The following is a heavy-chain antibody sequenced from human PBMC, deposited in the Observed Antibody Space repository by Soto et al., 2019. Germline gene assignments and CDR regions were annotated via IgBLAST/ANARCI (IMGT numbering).Heavy chain of an antibody. V-gene: IGHV3-23*01. CDR3: AKDNAVVPYYFDY. Sequence: GGSLRLSCAASGFTFSSYAMSWFRQAPGKGLEWVSAISGSGGSTYYADSVKGRFTISRDNSKNTLYLQMNSLRAEDTAVYYCAKDNAVVPYYFDYWGQGTLVTVSS. CDR2: ISGSGGST. J-gene: IGHJ4*02. CDR1: GFTFSSYA. D-gene: IGHD2-15*01.